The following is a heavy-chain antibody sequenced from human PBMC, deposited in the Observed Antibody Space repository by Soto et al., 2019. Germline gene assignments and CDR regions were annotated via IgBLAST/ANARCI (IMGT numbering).Heavy chain of an antibody. V-gene: IGHV3-30*04. D-gene: IGHD6-13*01. CDR3: ASTAYSCNWNWLDP. J-gene: IGHJ5*02. Sequence: QVQLVESGGGVVQAGRSLRLSCVVFGFNFKTYAIHWVRQAQGKGLEWLAVISYDGSLEYYAESVKGRFTISRDNSKNTLYLQMNNLGGEDTALYYFASTAYSCNWNWLDPWGQGTLVTVSS. CDR2: ISYDGSLE. CDR1: GFNFKTYA.